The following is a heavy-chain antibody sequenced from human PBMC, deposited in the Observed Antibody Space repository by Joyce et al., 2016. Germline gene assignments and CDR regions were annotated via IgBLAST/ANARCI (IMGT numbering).Heavy chain of an antibody. Sequence: EAWLVQSGGGFFQPGESLRLSCEASGFAFGNYWMYWVRQVPEKAPEWVSRLKRDGTNTEYADCVEGRLTISRDNDKNTLYLGMNSLRVDDTAVFFCARGPYCAAYCQTHGPFYFDRWGQGTQVTVST. CDR2: LKRDGTNT. D-gene: IGHD2-21*01. CDR1: GFAFGNYW. V-gene: IGHV3-74*03. J-gene: IGHJ4*02. CDR3: ARGPYCAAYCQTHGPFYFDR.